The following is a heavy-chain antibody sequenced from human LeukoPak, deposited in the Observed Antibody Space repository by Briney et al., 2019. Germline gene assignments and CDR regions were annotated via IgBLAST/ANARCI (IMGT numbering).Heavy chain of an antibody. CDR1: RFTFSSYA. D-gene: IGHD5-24*01. Sequence: PGGSLRLSCAASRFTFSSYAMSWVRQAPGKGLEWVSCISRRSSYLYHADSVKGRFTISRDDAKNSVYLQMNSLRAEDTAVYYCARGRDGHGGYYSYMDVWGIGTTVTVSS. CDR2: ISRRSSYL. J-gene: IGHJ6*03. CDR3: ARGRDGHGGYYSYMDV. V-gene: IGHV3-21*01.